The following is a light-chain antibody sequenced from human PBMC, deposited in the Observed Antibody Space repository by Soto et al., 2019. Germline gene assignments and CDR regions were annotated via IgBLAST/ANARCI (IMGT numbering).Light chain of an antibody. CDR1: QSISTS. CDR2: DAS. Sequence: EIVLTQSPDTLSLSPGERATLSCRASQSISTSLAWYQQKPGQAPRLLIYDASNRATGIPARFSGSGSGTDFTLTISSREPEDFAVYYCQQRSNWPPRWTFGQGTNVEIK. J-gene: IGKJ1*01. V-gene: IGKV3-11*01. CDR3: QQRSNWPPRWT.